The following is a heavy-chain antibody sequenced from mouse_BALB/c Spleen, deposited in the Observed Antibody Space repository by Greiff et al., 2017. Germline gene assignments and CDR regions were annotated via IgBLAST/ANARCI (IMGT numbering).Heavy chain of an antibody. CDR1: GFTFSSYA. V-gene: IGHV5-6-5*01. J-gene: IGHJ2*01. Sequence: EVQLVESGGGLVKPGGSLKLSCAASGFTFSSYAMSWVRQTPEKRLEWVASISSGGSTYYPDSVKGRFTISRDNARNILYLQMSSLRSEDTAMYYCARAYYGYDEVFDYWGQGTTLTVSS. D-gene: IGHD2-9*01. CDR3: ARAYYGYDEVFDY. CDR2: ISSGGST.